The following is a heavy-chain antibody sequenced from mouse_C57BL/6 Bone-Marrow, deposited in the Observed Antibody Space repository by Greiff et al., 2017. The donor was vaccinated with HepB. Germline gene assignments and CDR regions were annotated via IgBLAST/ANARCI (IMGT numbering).Heavy chain of an antibody. D-gene: IGHD1-1*01. V-gene: IGHV5-9-1*02. CDR1: GFTFSSYA. J-gene: IGHJ4*01. CDR3: TVTTVVPYAMDY. CDR2: ISSGGDYI. Sequence: EVKLMESGEGLVKPGGSLKLSCAASGFTFSSYAMSWVRQTPEKRLEWVAYISSGGDYIYYADTVKGRFTISRDNARNTLYLQMSSLKSEDTAMYYCTVTTVVPYAMDYWGQGTSVTVSS.